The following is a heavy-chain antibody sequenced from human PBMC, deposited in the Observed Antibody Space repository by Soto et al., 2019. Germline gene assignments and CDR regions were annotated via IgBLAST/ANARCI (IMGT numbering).Heavy chain of an antibody. CDR3: ARQDRVVVEGRWFDP. Sequence: PSETLSLTCTVSGGSISSYYWSWIRQPPGKGLEWIGYIYYSGSTNYNPSLKSRVTISVDTSKNQFSLKLSSVTAADTAVYYCARQDRVVVEGRWFDPWGQGTLVTVSS. J-gene: IGHJ5*02. CDR1: GGSISSYY. D-gene: IGHD2-15*01. CDR2: IYYSGST. V-gene: IGHV4-59*08.